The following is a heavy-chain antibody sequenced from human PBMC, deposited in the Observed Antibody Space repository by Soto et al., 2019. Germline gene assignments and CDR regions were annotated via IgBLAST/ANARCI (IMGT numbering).Heavy chain of an antibody. J-gene: IGHJ6*02. CDR3: AREGMFYGSGVWDV. CDR2: ISSSGSTI. D-gene: IGHD3-10*01. V-gene: IGHV3-48*03. Sequence: EVQLVESGGGLVQPGGSLRLSCAASGFTFSSYEMNWVHQAPGKGLEWVSYISSSGSTIYYADSVKGRFTISRDNAKNSLYLQMNSLRAEDTAVYYCAREGMFYGSGVWDVWGQGTTVTVSS. CDR1: GFTFSSYE.